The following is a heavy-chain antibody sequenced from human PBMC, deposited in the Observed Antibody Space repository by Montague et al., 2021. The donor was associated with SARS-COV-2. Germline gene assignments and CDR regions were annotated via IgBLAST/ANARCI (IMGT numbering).Heavy chain of an antibody. D-gene: IGHD3-10*01. CDR1: GFTFSSYA. V-gene: IGHV3-64*01. CDR2: IINNGGTT. J-gene: IGHJ3*02. CDR3: ARAPMVRGVSPPQIALDI. Sequence: SLRLSCAASGFTFSSYAMHWVRQAPGKGLEYVSGIINNGGTTYYANSMKGRFTISRDNSENTLYLQMGSLRGEDMAVYYCARAPMVRGVSPPQIALDIWGRGTMVTVSS.